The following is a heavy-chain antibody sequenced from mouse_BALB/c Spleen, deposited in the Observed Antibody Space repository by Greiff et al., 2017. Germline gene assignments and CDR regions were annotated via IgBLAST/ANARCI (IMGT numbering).Heavy chain of an antibody. CDR1: GFTFSSYT. CDR2: ISNGGGST. CDR3: ATGYGSSYWFAY. Sequence: EVQLVESGGGLVQPGGSLKLSCAASGFTFSSYTMSWVRQTPEKRLEWVAYISNGGGSTYYPDTVKGRFTISRDNAKNTLYLQMSSLKSEDTAMYYCATGYGSSYWFAYWGQGTLVTVSA. J-gene: IGHJ3*01. D-gene: IGHD1-1*01. V-gene: IGHV5-12-2*01.